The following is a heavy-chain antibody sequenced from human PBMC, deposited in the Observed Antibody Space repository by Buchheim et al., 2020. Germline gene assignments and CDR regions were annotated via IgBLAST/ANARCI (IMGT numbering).Heavy chain of an antibody. CDR3: ARDVGDVLTGFDH. J-gene: IGHJ4*02. D-gene: IGHD3-9*01. Sequence: QVQLQESGPGLVKPSETLSLTCTVSGGSISRYYWSWIRQPPGKGLEWIGFVSNNGRANYNPSLESRVTISIDMSKNQFSLKLTSVTAADTAVYFWARDVGDVLTGFDHWGQGTL. CDR1: GGSISRYY. V-gene: IGHV4-59*01. CDR2: VSNNGRA.